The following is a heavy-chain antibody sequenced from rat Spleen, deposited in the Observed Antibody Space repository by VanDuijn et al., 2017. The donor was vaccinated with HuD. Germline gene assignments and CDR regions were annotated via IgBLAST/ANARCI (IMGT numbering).Heavy chain of an antibody. D-gene: IGHD1-11*01. CDR1: GFTFNDYY. Sequence: EVQLVESGGGLVQPGRSLKLSCAASGFTFNDYYMAWIRQAPGKGLEWVSSISTDGGSTYYPDSVKGRFIMSRDNAENTVYLQMNSLRSEDTATYYCVKDRDGGYAMDAWGQGASVTVSS. CDR2: ISTDGGST. CDR3: VKDRDGGYAMDA. J-gene: IGHJ4*01. V-gene: IGHV5-58*01.